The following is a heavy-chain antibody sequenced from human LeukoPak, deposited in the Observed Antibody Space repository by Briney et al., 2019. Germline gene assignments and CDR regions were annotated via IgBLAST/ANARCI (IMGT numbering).Heavy chain of an antibody. CDR3: ARAPLGYCSGGSCYDLDY. CDR1: GFTFSTYA. CDR2: ISSSSSYI. J-gene: IGHJ4*02. Sequence: PGGSLRLSCAASGFTFSTYAMSWVRLAPGKGLEWVSSISSSSSYIYYADSVKGRFTISRDNAKNSLYLQMNSLRAEDTAVYYCARAPLGYCSGGSCYDLDYWGQGTLVTVSS. D-gene: IGHD2-15*01. V-gene: IGHV3-21*01.